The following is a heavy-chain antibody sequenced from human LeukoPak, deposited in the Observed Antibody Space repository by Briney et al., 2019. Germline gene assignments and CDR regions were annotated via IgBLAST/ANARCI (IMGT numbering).Heavy chain of an antibody. CDR2: IITIVDIT. Sequence: GASVKVSCKVSGATFTSYSISWVRQAPGQGLEWMGRIITIVDITNYAQKFQGRVTITADTSASTAYMELSSLRSEDTAVYYCASHSDSSEGWGQGTLVTVSS. D-gene: IGHD6-19*01. J-gene: IGHJ4*02. CDR1: GATFTSYS. CDR3: ASHSDSSEG. V-gene: IGHV1-69*02.